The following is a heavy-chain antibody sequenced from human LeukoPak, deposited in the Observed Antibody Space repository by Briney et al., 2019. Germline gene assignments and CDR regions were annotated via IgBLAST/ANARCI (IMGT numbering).Heavy chain of an antibody. CDR2: MYYGGTT. CDR3: ATGKYSGYYDY. V-gene: IGHV4-39*01. D-gene: IGHD5-12*01. J-gene: IGHJ4*02. CDR1: GGSIGTSTYY. Sequence: SETLSLTCTVSGGSIGTSTYYGGWVRQPPGKGLEWFGSMYYGGTTYYTPSLKSRVTLSVDTSKNQLSLRLSSVTAADSAVYFCATGKYSGYYDYWGQGTLVTVSS.